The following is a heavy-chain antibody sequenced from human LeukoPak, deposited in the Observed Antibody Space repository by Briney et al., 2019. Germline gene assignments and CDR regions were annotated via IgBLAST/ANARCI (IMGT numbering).Heavy chain of an antibody. J-gene: IGHJ6*03. Sequence: GGSLRLSCAASGFTFSSYSMNWVRQAPGKGLEWVSSISSSSSYIYYADSVKGRFTISRDNAKNSLYLQMNSLRAEDTAVYYCAREREKGLFYMDVWGKGTTVTVSS. D-gene: IGHD2/OR15-2a*01. CDR2: ISSSSSYI. CDR1: GFTFSSYS. CDR3: AREREKGLFYMDV. V-gene: IGHV3-21*04.